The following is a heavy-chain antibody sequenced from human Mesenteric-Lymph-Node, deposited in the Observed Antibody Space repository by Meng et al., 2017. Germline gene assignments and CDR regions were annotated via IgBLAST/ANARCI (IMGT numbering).Heavy chain of an antibody. D-gene: IGHD2-21*01. Sequence: CTVSTMSITSYYWNWFRQPPGKGPEWIGFSHYSGATRYSPALNSRATISVDTSRNQIALKLKSVNAADTGVYYCARWGDGPAVSVRAIYVWGRGIRVTVSS. CDR1: TMSITSYY. J-gene: IGHJ3*01. CDR3: ARWGDGPAVSVRAIYV. V-gene: IGHV4-59*12. CDR2: SHYSGAT.